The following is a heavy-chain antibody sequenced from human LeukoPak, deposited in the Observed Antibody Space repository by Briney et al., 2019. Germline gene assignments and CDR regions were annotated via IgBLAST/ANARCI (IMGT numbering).Heavy chain of an antibody. CDR1: GFTFSSYA. V-gene: IGHV3-23*01. Sequence: PGGSLRLSCAASGFTFSSYAMSWVRQAPGKGLEWVSAISGSGGSTYYADSVKGRFTISRDNSKNTLYLQMNSLRAEDTAVYYCAKETYYYDSSGSGVDYWGQGTLVTVSS. CDR2: ISGSGGST. D-gene: IGHD3-22*01. CDR3: AKETYYYDSSGSGVDY. J-gene: IGHJ4*02.